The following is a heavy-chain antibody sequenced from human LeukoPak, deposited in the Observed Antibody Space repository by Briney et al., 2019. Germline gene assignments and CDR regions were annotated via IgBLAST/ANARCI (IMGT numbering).Heavy chain of an antibody. CDR3: ALYGSATYYGMDV. J-gene: IGHJ6*02. CDR1: GGSISSSSYY. V-gene: IGHV4-39*07. D-gene: IGHD3-10*01. CDR2: IYYSGST. Sequence: SETLSLTCTVSGGSISSSSYYWGWIRQPPGKGLEWIGSIYYSGSTYYNPSLKSRVTISVDTSKNQFSLKLSSVTAADTAVYYCALYGSATYYGMDVWGQGTTVTVSS.